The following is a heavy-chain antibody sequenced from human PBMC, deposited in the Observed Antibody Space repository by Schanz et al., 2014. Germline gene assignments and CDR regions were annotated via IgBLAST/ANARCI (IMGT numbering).Heavy chain of an antibody. CDR2: INPSSGGT. CDR3: ARGLVRYFAY. J-gene: IGHJ4*02. Sequence: QVQLVQSGAEVKKPGASVKVSCKASGYTFTDYYIHWVRQAPGQGLEWMGWINPSSGGTNYAQKFQGRVTMTRDTSISTAYMELSRLRSDDTAVYYCARGLVRYFAYWGQGTLVTVSS. D-gene: IGHD2-8*02. V-gene: IGHV1-2*02. CDR1: GYTFTDYY.